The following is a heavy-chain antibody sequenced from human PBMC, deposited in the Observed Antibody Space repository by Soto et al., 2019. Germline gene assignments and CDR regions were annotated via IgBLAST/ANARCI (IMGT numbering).Heavy chain of an antibody. CDR3: AAVQGGGATFHF. J-gene: IGHJ4*02. D-gene: IGHD1-26*01. CDR1: GNTVPNYA. CDR2: INGGSGNT. V-gene: IGHV1-3*01. Sequence: ASVKVSCKASGNTVPNYAIHWVRQAPGQRLEWMGWINGGSGNTNYAEQFQERLTITRDMSTSTAYMQLSSLTLEDTAVYYCAAVQGGGATFHFWGPGTLVTVSS.